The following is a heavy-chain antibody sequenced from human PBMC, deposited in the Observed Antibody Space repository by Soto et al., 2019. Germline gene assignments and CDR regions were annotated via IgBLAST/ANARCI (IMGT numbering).Heavy chain of an antibody. V-gene: IGHV1-24*01. CDR3: ASGAKKIWFGEGHYGRDV. Sequence: ASVKVSCKVSGYTLTELSMHWVRQAPGKGLEWMGGFDPEDGETIYAQKFQGRVTMTEDTSTDTAYMELSSLRSEVTAVYYCASGAKKIWFGEGHYGRDVWGQGTMVTVSS. J-gene: IGHJ6*02. CDR1: GYTLTELS. CDR2: FDPEDGET. D-gene: IGHD3-10*01.